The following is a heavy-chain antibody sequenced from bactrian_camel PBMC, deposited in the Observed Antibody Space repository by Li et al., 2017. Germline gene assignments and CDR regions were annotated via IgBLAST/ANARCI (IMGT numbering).Heavy chain of an antibody. D-gene: IGHD2*01. Sequence: HVQLVESGGGLVQPGGSLRLSCVASGFTFDDSDMGWYRQAPGAACELVSTISSDGSTYYLGSVKGRFAISQDNAKSTIYLQIDSLKPDDTAMYFCAARTDSDCGIWHLATAGYFRYWGQGTQVTVS. CDR2: ISSDGST. CDR1: GFTFDDSD. J-gene: IGHJ4*01. V-gene: IGHV3S55*01. CDR3: AARTDSDCGIWHLATAGYFRY.